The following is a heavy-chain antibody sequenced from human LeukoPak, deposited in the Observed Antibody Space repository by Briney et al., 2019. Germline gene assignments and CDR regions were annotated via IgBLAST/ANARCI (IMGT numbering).Heavy chain of an antibody. D-gene: IGHD3-9*01. Sequence: SETLSLTCTVSGGSISSSSYYWGWIRQPPGKGLEWIGSIYYSGSTYYNPSLKSRVTISVDTSKNQFSLKLSSVTAADTAVYYCARHKDNNMPYYDILTGLGLKAKKPFDPWGQGTLVTVSS. J-gene: IGHJ5*02. CDR3: ARHKDNNMPYYDILTGLGLKAKKPFDP. CDR1: GGSISSSSYY. CDR2: IYYSGST. V-gene: IGHV4-39*01.